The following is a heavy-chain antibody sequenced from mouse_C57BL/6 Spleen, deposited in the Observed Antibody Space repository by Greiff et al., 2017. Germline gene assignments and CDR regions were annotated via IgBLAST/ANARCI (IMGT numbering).Heavy chain of an antibody. CDR2: IYPSDSAT. J-gene: IGHJ2*01. Sequence: QVQLQQPGAELVRPGYSVKLSCKASGYTFPSYWLAWVTQRPGQGLEWIGNIYPSDSATHYNQKFKDKATLTVDKSSSTAYMQLSSLTSEDSAVYYCARRYYGSSLYYFDYWGQGTTLTVSS. CDR3: ARRYYGSSLYYFDY. D-gene: IGHD1-1*01. V-gene: IGHV1-61*01. CDR1: GYTFPSYW.